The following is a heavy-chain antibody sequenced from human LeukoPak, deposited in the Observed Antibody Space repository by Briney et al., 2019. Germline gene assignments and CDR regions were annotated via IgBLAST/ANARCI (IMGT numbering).Heavy chain of an antibody. CDR1: GFTFSSYG. CDR2: ISGSGGST. Sequence: GGTLRLSCAASGFTFSSYGMSWVRQAPGKGLEWVSAISGSGGSTYYADSVKGRFTISRDNSKNTLYLQMNSLRAEDTAVYYCAKLPMIVVVTYYFDYWGQGTLVTVSS. D-gene: IGHD3-22*01. J-gene: IGHJ4*02. CDR3: AKLPMIVVVTYYFDY. V-gene: IGHV3-23*01.